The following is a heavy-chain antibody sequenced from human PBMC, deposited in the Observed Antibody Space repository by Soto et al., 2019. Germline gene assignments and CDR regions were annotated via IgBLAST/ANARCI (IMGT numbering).Heavy chain of an antibody. J-gene: IGHJ4*02. CDR3: ARAPGYCSGGSCAVTNPVDY. CDR2: IIPIFGTA. V-gene: IGHV1-69*13. D-gene: IGHD2-15*01. CDR1: GGTFSSYA. Sequence: SVKVSCKASGGTFSSYAISWVRQAPGQGLEWMGGIIPIFGTANYAQKFQGRVTITADESTSTAYMELSSLRSEDTAVYYCARAPGYCSGGSCAVTNPVDYWGQGTLVTVSS.